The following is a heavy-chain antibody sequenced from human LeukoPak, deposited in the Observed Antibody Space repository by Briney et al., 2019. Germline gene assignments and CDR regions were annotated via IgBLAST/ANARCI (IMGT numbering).Heavy chain of an antibody. CDR3: ARAIPNYYDSGSYLGAFDI. CDR2: IYSAGST. D-gene: IGHD3-10*01. CDR1: GFTVSSSY. J-gene: IGHJ3*02. V-gene: IGHV3-66*01. Sequence: PGGSLRLSCAASGFTVSSSYMNWVRQAPGRGLEWVSVIYSAGSTYYVDSVKGRFTISRDTSKNTLYLLMNSLRAEDTAVYFCARAIPNYYDSGSYLGAFDIWGQGTMVTVSS.